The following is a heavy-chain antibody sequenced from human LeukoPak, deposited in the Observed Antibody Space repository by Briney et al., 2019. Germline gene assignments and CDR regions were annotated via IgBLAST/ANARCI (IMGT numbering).Heavy chain of an antibody. CDR1: GFTFSIYD. J-gene: IGHJ4*02. CDR3: AKEVGSSGYDLGYFDY. Sequence: PGGSLRLSCAASGFTFSIYDLSWVRQAPGKGLECVSAITRGVGSTYYADSVKGRFTISRDNSKNTLYLQMNSLRAEDTAVYYCAKEVGSSGYDLGYFDYWGQGTLATVSP. CDR2: ITRGVGST. V-gene: IGHV3-23*01. D-gene: IGHD5-12*01.